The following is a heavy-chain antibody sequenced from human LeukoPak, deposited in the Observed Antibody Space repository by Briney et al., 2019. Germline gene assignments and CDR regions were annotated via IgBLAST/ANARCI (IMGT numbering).Heavy chain of an antibody. CDR3: ARDLGSGWYFIGAFDI. Sequence: GRSLRLSCAASGFTFSSYSMHWVRQAPGKGLEWVAVIWYDGSNKYYADSVKGRFTISRDNSKNTLYLQMNSLRAEDTAVYYCARDLGSGWYFIGAFDIWGQGTMVTVSS. D-gene: IGHD6-19*01. J-gene: IGHJ3*02. CDR2: IWYDGSNK. V-gene: IGHV3-33*08. CDR1: GFTFSSYS.